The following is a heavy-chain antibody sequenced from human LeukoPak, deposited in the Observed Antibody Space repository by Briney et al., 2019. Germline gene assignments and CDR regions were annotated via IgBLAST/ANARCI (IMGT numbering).Heavy chain of an antibody. J-gene: IGHJ4*02. CDR3: ARDLGYCSGGSCKPVSHFDY. D-gene: IGHD2-15*01. Sequence: PGGTLRLSCAASGFTFSSYEMNWVPHAPGNGLEWVSYLRSSGSTIYYADSVKGRFTISRDSAKNSLYLQMNSLRAEDTAVYYCARDLGYCSGGSCKPVSHFDYWGQGTLVTVSS. CDR1: GFTFSSYE. V-gene: IGHV3-48*03. CDR2: LRSSGSTI.